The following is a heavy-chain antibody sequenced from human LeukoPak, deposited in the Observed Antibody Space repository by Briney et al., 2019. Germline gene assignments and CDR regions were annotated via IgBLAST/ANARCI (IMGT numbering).Heavy chain of an antibody. J-gene: IGHJ6*02. V-gene: IGHV4-34*01. CDR3: ARGRAVATIRYYYYGMDV. CDR1: GGSFSGYY. D-gene: IGHD5-12*01. CDR2: INHSGST. Sequence: SETLSLTCAVYGGSFSGYYWSWIRQPPGKGLEWIGEINHSGSTNYNPSLKSRVTISVDTSKNQFSLKLSSVTAADTAVYYCARGRAVATIRYYYYGMDVWGQGTTVTVSS.